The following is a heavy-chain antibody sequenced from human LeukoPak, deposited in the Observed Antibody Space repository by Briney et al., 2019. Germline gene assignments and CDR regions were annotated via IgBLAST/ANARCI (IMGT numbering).Heavy chain of an antibody. D-gene: IGHD2-2*01. Sequence: NPSQTLSLTCTVSGGSISSGDYYWSWIRQPPGKGLEWIGYIYYSGSTYYNPSLKSRVTISVDTSKNQFSLKLSSMTAADTAVYYCARTLPYQLLSFDYWGQGTLVTVSS. CDR3: ARTLPYQLLSFDY. J-gene: IGHJ4*02. CDR2: IYYSGST. CDR1: GGSISSGDYY. V-gene: IGHV4-30-4*01.